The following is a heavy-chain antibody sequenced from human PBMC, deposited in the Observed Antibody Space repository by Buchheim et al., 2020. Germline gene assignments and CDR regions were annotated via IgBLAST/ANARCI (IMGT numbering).Heavy chain of an antibody. J-gene: IGHJ3*02. CDR1: GGSFSGYY. CDR2: INHSGST. V-gene: IGHV4-34*01. D-gene: IGHD3-9*01. Sequence: QVQLQQWGAGLLKPSETLSLTCAVYGGSFSGYYWSWIRQPPGKGLEWIGEINHSGSTNYNPSLKSRVTISVDTSKNQFSLKLSSVTAADTAVYYCATAHHDILTGYYDDAFDIWGQGT. CDR3: ATAHHDILTGYYDDAFDI.